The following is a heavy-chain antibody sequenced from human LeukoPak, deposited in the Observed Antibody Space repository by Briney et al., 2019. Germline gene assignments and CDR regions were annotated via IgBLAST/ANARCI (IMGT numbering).Heavy chain of an antibody. CDR3: ARDVDTAISDY. CDR2: IYTSGST. J-gene: IGHJ4*02. D-gene: IGHD5-18*01. V-gene: IGHV4-61*02. Sequence: SATLSLTCTVSGGSLSSGSYYWSWIRQPAGKGLEWIGRIYTSGSTNYNPSLKSRVTISVDASKNQFSLKRSSVTAADTAVYYCARDVDTAISDYWGQGNLVTVSS. CDR1: GGSLSSGSYY.